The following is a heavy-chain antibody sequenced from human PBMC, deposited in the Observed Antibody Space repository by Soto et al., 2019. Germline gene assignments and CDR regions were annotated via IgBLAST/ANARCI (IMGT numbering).Heavy chain of an antibody. CDR3: AAANWYALLRYYYYLLDF. CDR1: GFTFTSSA. Sequence: SVKVSCKASGFTFTSSAVQWVRQARGQRLEWIGWIVVGSGNTNYAQKFQERATITMDMSTSTAYMELSSLRSEDTAVYYCAAANWYALLRYYYYLLDFSGKGTSVTGSS. D-gene: IGHD1-1*01. V-gene: IGHV1-58*01. J-gene: IGHJ6*04. CDR2: IVVGSGNT.